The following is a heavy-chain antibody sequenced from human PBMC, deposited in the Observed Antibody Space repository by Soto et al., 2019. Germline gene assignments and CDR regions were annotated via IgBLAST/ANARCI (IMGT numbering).Heavy chain of an antibody. D-gene: IGHD6-13*01. CDR3: ATLNPGIAAAGTMGNNWFDP. Sequence: GGSLRLSCAASGFTFNSYAMSWVRQAPGKGLEWVSGISGSGGSTYYADSVKGRFTISRDNSKNTVSLHMNSLRSEDTAVYYCATLNPGIAAAGTMGNNWFDPWGQGTLVTVSS. CDR2: ISGSGGST. J-gene: IGHJ5*02. V-gene: IGHV3-23*01. CDR1: GFTFNSYA.